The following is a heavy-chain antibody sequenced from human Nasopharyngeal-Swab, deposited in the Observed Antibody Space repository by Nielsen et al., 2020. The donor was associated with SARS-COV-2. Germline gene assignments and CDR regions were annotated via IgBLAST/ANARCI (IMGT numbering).Heavy chain of an antibody. CDR3: ARLSLAYCGGDCYYFDY. CDR1: GYSFTSYW. CDR2: IYSGDSDT. Sequence: GGSLRLSCKASGYSFTSYWIGWVRQTPGKGLEWMGIIYSGDSDTRYSPSFQGQVTISADKSISTAYLQWNSLKASDTAMYYCARLSLAYCGGDCYYFDYWGQGTLVTVSS. D-gene: IGHD2-21*02. J-gene: IGHJ4*02. V-gene: IGHV5-51*01.